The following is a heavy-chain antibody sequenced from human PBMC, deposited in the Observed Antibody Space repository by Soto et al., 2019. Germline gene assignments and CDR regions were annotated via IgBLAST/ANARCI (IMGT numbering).Heavy chain of an antibody. CDR2: ISPYNGST. CDR3: ARIMNSDFWRRYYEGLGTDY. CDR1: GYTFTGYY. D-gene: IGHD3-3*01. Sequence: GASVKVSCKASGYTFTGYYMHWVRQAPGQGLEWMGWISPYNGSTNYAQKLQGRVTMTTDTSTSTAYMELRSLRSDDTAVYYCARIMNSDFWRRYYEGLGTDYWGQGTLVTVSS. V-gene: IGHV1-18*04. J-gene: IGHJ4*02.